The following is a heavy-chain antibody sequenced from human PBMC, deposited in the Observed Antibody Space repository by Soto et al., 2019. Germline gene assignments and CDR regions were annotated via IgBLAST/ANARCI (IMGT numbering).Heavy chain of an antibody. J-gene: IGHJ6*02. CDR3: ASTMTTVVTPYGMDV. D-gene: IGHD4-17*01. V-gene: IGHV4-30-4*01. CDR2: IYYSGST. CDR1: GGSISSGDYY. Sequence: RSLTCTVSGGSISSGDYYWSWIRQPPGKGLEWIGYIYYSGSTYYNPSLKSRVTISVDTSKNQFSLKLSSVTAADTAVYYCASTMTTVVTPYGMDVWGQGTTVTVSS.